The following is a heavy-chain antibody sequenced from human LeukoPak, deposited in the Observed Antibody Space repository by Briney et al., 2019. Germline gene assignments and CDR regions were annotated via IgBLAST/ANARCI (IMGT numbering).Heavy chain of an antibody. Sequence: GGSLRLYCAASGFTFIDYDMLWVRPVIGKGLEWVSAIGIRGDTHYSGSVKGRFTISRENAESSLYLQMNSLRAEDTAVYYCARGGIQVSGIDEFDYWGQGTLVTVSS. D-gene: IGHD6-19*01. J-gene: IGHJ4*02. V-gene: IGHV3-13*01. CDR3: ARGGIQVSGIDEFDY. CDR2: IGIRGDT. CDR1: GFTFIDYD.